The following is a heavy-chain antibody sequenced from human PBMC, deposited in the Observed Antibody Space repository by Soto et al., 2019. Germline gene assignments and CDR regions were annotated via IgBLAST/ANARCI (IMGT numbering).Heavy chain of an antibody. V-gene: IGHV1-46*01. Sequence: ASVKVSCKASGYTFTSYYMHWVRQAPGQGLEWMGIINPSGGSTSYAQKFQGRVTMTRDTSTSTVYMELSSLRSEDTAVYYCARGPDARAYYYYDGMDVWGQGTTVTVSS. CDR2: INPSGGST. CDR1: GYTFTSYY. CDR3: ARGPDARAYYYYDGMDV. J-gene: IGHJ6*02.